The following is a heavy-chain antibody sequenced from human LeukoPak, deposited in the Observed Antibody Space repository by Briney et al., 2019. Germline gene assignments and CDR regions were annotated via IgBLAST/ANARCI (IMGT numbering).Heavy chain of an antibody. Sequence: SETLSLTCTLSGGYISCTSYYWGWIRQPPGKGLEWIGSIYYSGSTYYNPSLKSRVTISVDTSKNQFSLKLSSVTAADTTVYYCARHGGPRSSSFQLHFDYWGQGILVTVSS. V-gene: IGHV4-39*01. CDR1: GGYISCTSYY. J-gene: IGHJ4*02. CDR2: IYYSGST. CDR3: ARHGGPRSSSFQLHFDY. D-gene: IGHD2-2*01.